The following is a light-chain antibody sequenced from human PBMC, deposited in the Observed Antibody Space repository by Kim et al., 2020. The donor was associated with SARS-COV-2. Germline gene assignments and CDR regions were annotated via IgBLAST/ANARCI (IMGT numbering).Light chain of an antibody. J-gene: IGKJ1*01. V-gene: IGKV3-15*01. Sequence: SPGERATLSCRASQSISSNLAWYQQKPGQAPRLLIYGASTRATGIPARFSGSGSGTEFTLTINSLQSEDFAVYYCQQYNRWPPWTFGQGTKVDIK. CDR2: GAS. CDR1: QSISSN. CDR3: QQYNRWPPWT.